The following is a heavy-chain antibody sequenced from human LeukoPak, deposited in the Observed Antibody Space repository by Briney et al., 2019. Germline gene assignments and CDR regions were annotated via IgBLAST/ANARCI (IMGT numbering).Heavy chain of an antibody. J-gene: IGHJ4*02. CDR1: GYTFTGYY. Sequence: ASVKVSCKASGYTFTGYYIHWVRQDPAQGLEWMGWINSNIVGTNSAQKFQGRVTMTRDMSISTAYMELSRLRSDDTAVYYCARHPYSGSYHFDYWGQGTLVTVSS. D-gene: IGHD1-26*01. CDR3: ARHPYSGSYHFDY. V-gene: IGHV1-2*02. CDR2: INSNIVGT.